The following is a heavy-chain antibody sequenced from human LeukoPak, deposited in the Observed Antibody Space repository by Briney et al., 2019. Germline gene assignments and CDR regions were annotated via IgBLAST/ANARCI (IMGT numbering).Heavy chain of an antibody. CDR2: IDTNTGAT. Sequence: ASLKVSCKASGYTFSGYYIHWVRQAPGQGLEWMGWIDTNTGATKYAQKVQGRVTITRDTSNSTAYMEMSSLISGDTALYYCASEAFCAGGSCNVQRVASWGPGTLVTVSS. D-gene: IGHD2-8*02. CDR3: ASEAFCAGGSCNVQRVAS. V-gene: IGHV1-2*02. CDR1: GYTFSGYY. J-gene: IGHJ4*02.